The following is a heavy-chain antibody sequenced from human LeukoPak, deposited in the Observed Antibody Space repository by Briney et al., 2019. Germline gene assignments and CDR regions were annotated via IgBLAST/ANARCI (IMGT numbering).Heavy chain of an antibody. Sequence: SVKVSCKASGGTFSSYAISWVRQAPGQGLEWMGGIIPIFGTAYYAQKFQGRVTITADESTSTAYMELSSLRSEDTAVYYCAALDSSGYYYYGMDVWGQGTTVTVSS. V-gene: IGHV1-69*13. CDR2: IIPIFGTA. J-gene: IGHJ6*02. CDR3: AALDSSGYYYYGMDV. D-gene: IGHD6-19*01. CDR1: GGTFSSYA.